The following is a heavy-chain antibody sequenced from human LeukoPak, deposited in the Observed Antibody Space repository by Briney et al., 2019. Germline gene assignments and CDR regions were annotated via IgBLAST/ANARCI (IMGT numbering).Heavy chain of an antibody. J-gene: IGHJ4*02. Sequence: GGSLRLSCAASGFTFSSYAMHWVRQAPGKGLEWVAVISHDGSNKYYADSVKGRFTISRDNSKNTLYLQMNSLRAEDTAVYYCARDLFRGHIVVVPAAIWGQGTLVTVSS. CDR2: ISHDGSNK. CDR3: ARDLFRGHIVVVPAAI. CDR1: GFTFSSYA. V-gene: IGHV3-30-3*01. D-gene: IGHD2-2*01.